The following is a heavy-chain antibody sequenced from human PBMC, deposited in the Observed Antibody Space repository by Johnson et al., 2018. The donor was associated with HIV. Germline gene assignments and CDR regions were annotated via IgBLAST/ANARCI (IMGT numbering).Heavy chain of an antibody. V-gene: IGHV3-15*01. J-gene: IGHJ3*02. CDR2: IKSKTDGGTT. CDR3: AKDQWSSSWTNDAFDI. CDR1: GFTFSNAW. Sequence: VQLMESGGGLVKPGGSLRLSCAASGFTFSNAWMSWVRQAPGKGLEWVGRIKSKTDGGTTDYAAPVTGRFTISRDDSKNTLYLQMNSLRAEDTAVYYCAKDQWSSSWTNDAFDIWGQGTMVSVSS. D-gene: IGHD6-13*01.